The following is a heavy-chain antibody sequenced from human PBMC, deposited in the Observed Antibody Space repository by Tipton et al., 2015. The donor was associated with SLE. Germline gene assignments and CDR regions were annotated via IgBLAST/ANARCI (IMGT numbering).Heavy chain of an antibody. CDR3: ATQLSSGWYVP. J-gene: IGHJ5*02. CDR1: GYTFTGFY. V-gene: IGHV1-2*06. D-gene: IGHD6-19*01. CDR2: INPNSGGA. Sequence: QVQLVQSGAEVKKPGASVKVSCRASGYTFTGFYIHWVRQAPGQGLEWMGRINPNSGGADFAQKFQGGVTLTRDTSISTAYMEVSGLRSDDTAVYYCATQLSSGWYVPWGQGTLVTVSS.